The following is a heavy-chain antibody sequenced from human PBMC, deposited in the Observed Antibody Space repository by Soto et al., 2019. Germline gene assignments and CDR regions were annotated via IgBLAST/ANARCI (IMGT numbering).Heavy chain of an antibody. Sequence: SVKVSCKASGGTFSSYAISWVRQAPGQGLEWMGGIIPIFGTANYAQKFQGRVTITADESTSTAYMELSSLRSEDTAVYYCARENEVVATSPHYYYGMDVWGQGTTVTVSS. J-gene: IGHJ6*02. CDR2: IIPIFGTA. V-gene: IGHV1-69*13. CDR1: GGTFSSYA. D-gene: IGHD5-12*01. CDR3: ARENEVVATSPHYYYGMDV.